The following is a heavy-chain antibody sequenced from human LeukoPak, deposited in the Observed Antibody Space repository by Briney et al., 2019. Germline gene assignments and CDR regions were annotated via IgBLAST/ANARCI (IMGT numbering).Heavy chain of an antibody. D-gene: IGHD6-6*01. CDR2: ITDGGAST. Sequence: PGGSLRLSCAASGFTFNSYAMTWVRQGPGKGLERVSSITDGGASTYYADSVKGRLTASRDNSKNTLYLQMNSLRAEDTAVYYCAKRVSYSSSAAYFDYWGQGTLVTVSS. V-gene: IGHV3-23*01. J-gene: IGHJ4*02. CDR3: AKRVSYSSSAAYFDY. CDR1: GFTFNSYA.